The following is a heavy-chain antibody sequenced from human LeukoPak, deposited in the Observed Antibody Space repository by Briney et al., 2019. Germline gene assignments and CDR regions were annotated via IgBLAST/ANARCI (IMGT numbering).Heavy chain of an antibody. V-gene: IGHV3-49*04. CDR2: IRSKAYGETT. Sequence: GGSLRLSCTASGFSFGDYAMSWVRQVPGKGLEWLGLIRSKAYGETTEYAASVKNRFTISRDDSKSIAYLQMNSLKTEDTAVYSRTATYYYGSGTYRYFDYWGQGTLVTVSS. CDR3: TATYYYGSGTYRYFDY. CDR1: GFSFGDYA. D-gene: IGHD3-10*01. J-gene: IGHJ4*02.